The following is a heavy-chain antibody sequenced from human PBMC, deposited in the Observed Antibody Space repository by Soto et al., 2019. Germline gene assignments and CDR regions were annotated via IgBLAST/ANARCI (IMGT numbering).Heavy chain of an antibody. CDR1: GGSISSYY. V-gene: IGHV4-59*08. CDR3: ARKMDYDILTSGMDV. CDR2: IYYSGST. Sequence: SETLSLTCTVSGGSISSYYWSWIRQPPGKGLEWIGYIYYSGSTNYNPSLKSRVTISVDTSKNQFSLKLSSVTAADMAVYYCARKMDYDILTSGMDVWGKGTTVTVSS. J-gene: IGHJ6*04. D-gene: IGHD3-9*01.